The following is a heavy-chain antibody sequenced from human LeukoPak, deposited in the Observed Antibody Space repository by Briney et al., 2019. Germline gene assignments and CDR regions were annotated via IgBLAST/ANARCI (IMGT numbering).Heavy chain of an antibody. CDR2: IWYDGSNK. Sequence: GGSLRLSCAASGFTFCSYGMHWVRQAPGKGLEWVAVIWYDGSNKYYADSVKGRFTISRDNSKNTLYLQMNSLRAEDTAVYYCARDSGVHSGSPFDYWGQGTLVTVSS. D-gene: IGHD3-10*01. CDR3: ARDSGVHSGSPFDY. J-gene: IGHJ4*02. CDR1: GFTFCSYG. V-gene: IGHV3-33*01.